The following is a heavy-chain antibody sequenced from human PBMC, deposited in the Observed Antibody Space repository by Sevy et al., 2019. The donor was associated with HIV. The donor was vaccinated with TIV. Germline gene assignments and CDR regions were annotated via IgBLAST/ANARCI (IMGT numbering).Heavy chain of an antibody. CDR1: GFTFSSYA. D-gene: IGHD6-19*01. V-gene: IGHV3-30-3*01. J-gene: IGHJ4*02. Sequence: GGSLRLSCAASGFTFSSYAMHWVRQAPGKGVEWVAVISYDGSNKYYADSVKGRFTISRDNSKNTLYLQMNSLRAEDTAVYYCAREVAVAGPAYFDYWGQGTLVTVSS. CDR3: AREVAVAGPAYFDY. CDR2: ISYDGSNK.